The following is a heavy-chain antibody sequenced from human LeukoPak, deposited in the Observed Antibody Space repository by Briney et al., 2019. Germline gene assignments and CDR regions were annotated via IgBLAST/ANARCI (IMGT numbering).Heavy chain of an antibody. CDR2: INQDGSEK. V-gene: IGHV3-7*05. CDR1: GFTFSSYW. CDR3: AIYCSGGSCFRN. Sequence: PGGSLRLSCAASGFTFSSYWMSWVRQTPGKGLEWVANINQDGSEKYYADSVKGRFTISRDNAKNSLYLQMNSLRAEDTAVYYCAIYCSGGSCFRNWGQGTLVTVSS. D-gene: IGHD2-15*01. J-gene: IGHJ4*02.